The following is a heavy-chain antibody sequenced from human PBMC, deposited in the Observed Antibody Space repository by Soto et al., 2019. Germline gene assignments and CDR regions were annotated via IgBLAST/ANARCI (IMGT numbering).Heavy chain of an antibody. D-gene: IGHD5-18*01. CDR3: ARVYPSDTRYGYVGNNWFDP. J-gene: IGHJ5*02. V-gene: IGHV1-46*03. Sequence: GASVKASCKAFGYTFIRYYMHWVRQAPGQGLEWMGIIDPSGGSTTYAQKLQGRVKMTRDTSTSTVYMELSSLRSEDTAVYYCARVYPSDTRYGYVGNNWFDPWGQGTLVTVSS. CDR1: GYTFIRYY. CDR2: IDPSGGST.